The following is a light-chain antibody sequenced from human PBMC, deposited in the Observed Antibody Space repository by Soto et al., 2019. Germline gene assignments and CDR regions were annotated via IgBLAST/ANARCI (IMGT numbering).Light chain of an antibody. J-gene: IGKJ1*01. Sequence: EMVLTQSPGTLSLSPGERATLSCRARQSVSNYLAWYQQKPGQAPRLLISGASTRATGIPARFSGSGSGTEFTLTISSLQPDDLATYYCQQNNRYPWTFGQGTKVDIK. CDR1: QSVSNY. V-gene: IGKV3-15*01. CDR3: QQNNRYPWT. CDR2: GAS.